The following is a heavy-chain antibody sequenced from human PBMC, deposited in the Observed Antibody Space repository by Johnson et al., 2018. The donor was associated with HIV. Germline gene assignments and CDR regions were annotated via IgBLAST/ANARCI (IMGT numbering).Heavy chain of an antibody. CDR1: GFTLDDYG. J-gene: IGHJ3*02. CDR2: INWSGGNT. Sequence: VQLVESGGGVVRPGGSLRLSCAASGFTLDDYGMSWVRQAPGKGLEWVSGINWSGGNTDYADSVKGRFTITRDNAKNSLYLQKNSLRAEDTALYYCARDKGEYYDAFDILGQGTMVTVSS. D-gene: IGHD2/OR15-2a*01. V-gene: IGHV3-20*04. CDR3: ARDKGEYYDAFDI.